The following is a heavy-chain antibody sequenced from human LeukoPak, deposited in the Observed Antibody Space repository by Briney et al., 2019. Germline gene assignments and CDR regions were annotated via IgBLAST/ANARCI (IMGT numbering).Heavy chain of an antibody. CDR2: IKDKTSGETT. Sequence: GGSLRLSCTASGFTFSNAWMTWVRQAPGRGLEWVGRIKDKTSGETTYYAAPVKGRFTISRDDSKNTLYLQMNSLKTEDTAVYYCTTVPDPAWGQGTLVTVSS. J-gene: IGHJ5*02. CDR3: TTVPDPA. CDR1: GFTFSNAW. V-gene: IGHV3-15*01.